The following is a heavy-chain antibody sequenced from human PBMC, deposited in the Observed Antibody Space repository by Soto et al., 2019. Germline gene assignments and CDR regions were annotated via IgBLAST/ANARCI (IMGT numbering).Heavy chain of an antibody. V-gene: IGHV3-30-3*01. CDR3: ARDSPLIGSYGGLDY. CDR1: GFTFSSYA. J-gene: IGHJ4*02. D-gene: IGHD5-18*01. Sequence: GESLKISCAASGFTFSSYAMHWVRQAPGKGLEWVAVISYDGSNKYYADSVKGRFTISRDNSKNTLYLQMNSLRAEDTAVYYCARDSPLIGSYGGLDYWGQGTLVTVSS. CDR2: ISYDGSNK.